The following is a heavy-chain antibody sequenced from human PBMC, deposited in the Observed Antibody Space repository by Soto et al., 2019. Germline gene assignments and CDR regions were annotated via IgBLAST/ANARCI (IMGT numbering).Heavy chain of an antibody. Sequence: EVQLLESGGGLVQPGGSLRLSCAASGFTFSSYAMSWVRQAPGKGLEWVSAISGSGGSTYYADSVKGRFTISRDNPKNTLYLQMNSLRAEDTAVYYCAREDIVVVPAATASSAFDIWGQGTMVTVSS. V-gene: IGHV3-23*01. CDR2: ISGSGGST. D-gene: IGHD2-2*01. CDR1: GFTFSSYA. J-gene: IGHJ3*02. CDR3: AREDIVVVPAATASSAFDI.